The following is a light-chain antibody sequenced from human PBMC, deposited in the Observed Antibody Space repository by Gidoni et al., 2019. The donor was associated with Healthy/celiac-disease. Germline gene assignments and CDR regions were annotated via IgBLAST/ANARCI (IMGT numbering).Light chain of an antibody. Sequence: QSVLTPPPSASGTPGPGVTISCSGSSSNIGSNTVNWYQQLPGTAPKLLSYSNNQRPSGVPDRFSGAKSGTSASLAISGLQSEDEADYYCAAWDDSLNGYVFGTGTKVTVL. J-gene: IGLJ1*01. V-gene: IGLV1-44*01. CDR2: SNN. CDR3: AAWDDSLNGYV. CDR1: SSNIGSNT.